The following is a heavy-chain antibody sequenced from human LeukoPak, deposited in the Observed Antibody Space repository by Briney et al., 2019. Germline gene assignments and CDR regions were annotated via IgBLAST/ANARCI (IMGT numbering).Heavy chain of an antibody. Sequence: SETLSLTCSVSGGSFSSYYWNWIRQPPGKGLEWVGYVFYSGTTNYNPSLKSRITISVDTSKNQFSLKMNSVTAADTAVYYWAGATYYYDSGGSQFPFNFWGRGAVVTVSS. D-gene: IGHD3-22*01. CDR2: VFYSGTT. V-gene: IGHV4-59*03. J-gene: IGHJ3*01. CDR1: GGSFSSYY. CDR3: AGATYYYDSGGSQFPFNF.